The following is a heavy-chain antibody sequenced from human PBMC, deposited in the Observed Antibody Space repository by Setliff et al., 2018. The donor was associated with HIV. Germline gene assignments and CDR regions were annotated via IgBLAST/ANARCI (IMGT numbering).Heavy chain of an antibody. D-gene: IGHD3-3*01. CDR1: GGSISSDTYY. CDR3: ARDPGTGYDFWSGYHSRDYCFDY. Sequence: PSETLSLTCTVSGGSISSDTYYWGWIRQPPGKGLEWIGSVYYSGSTYYNPSFKSRVTISMDTSNNQFSLKLKSVTAADTAVYYCARDPGTGYDFWSGYHSRDYCFDYWGQGTLVTVSS. V-gene: IGHV4-39*07. CDR2: VYYSGST. J-gene: IGHJ4*02.